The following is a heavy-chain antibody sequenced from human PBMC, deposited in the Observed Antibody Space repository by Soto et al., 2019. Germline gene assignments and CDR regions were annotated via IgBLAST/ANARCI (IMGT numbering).Heavy chain of an antibody. CDR1: GGSISSYY. CDR2: IYTSGST. D-gene: IGHD4-17*01. J-gene: IGHJ4*02. Sequence: SETLSLTCTVSGGSISSYYWSWIRQPAGKGLEWIGRIYTSGSTNYNPSLKSRVTMSVDTSKDQFSLKLSSVTAADTAVYYCAGGDYRPIFDYWGQGTLVTVSS. CDR3: AGGDYRPIFDY. V-gene: IGHV4-4*07.